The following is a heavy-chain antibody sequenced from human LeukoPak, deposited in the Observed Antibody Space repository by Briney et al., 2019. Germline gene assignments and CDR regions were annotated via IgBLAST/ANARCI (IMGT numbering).Heavy chain of an antibody. J-gene: IGHJ5*02. V-gene: IGHV3-33*01. CDR1: GFTFSSYG. D-gene: IGHD4-17*01. CDR2: IWYDGSNK. CDR3: ARAKLRGNWFDP. Sequence: PGGSLRLSCAASGFTFSSYGMHWVRQAPGKGLEWVAVIWYDGSNKYYADSVKGRFTISRDNSKNTLYLQMNSPRAEDTAVYYCARAKLRGNWFDPWGQGTLVTISS.